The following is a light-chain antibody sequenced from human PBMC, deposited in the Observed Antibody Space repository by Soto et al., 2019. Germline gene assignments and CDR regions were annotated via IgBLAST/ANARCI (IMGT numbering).Light chain of an antibody. V-gene: IGLV2-23*02. CDR1: SSDVGTYTL. CDR2: EVN. Sequence: QSVLTQPASVSGTPGQSITISCTGTSSDVGTYTLVSWYQQHPGKAPKLVIYEVNKRPAGVSKRFSGSKSGDTASLTISGLQAEDEADYYCSSYAGAITFYVFGTGTQVTVL. CDR3: SSYAGAITFYV. J-gene: IGLJ1*01.